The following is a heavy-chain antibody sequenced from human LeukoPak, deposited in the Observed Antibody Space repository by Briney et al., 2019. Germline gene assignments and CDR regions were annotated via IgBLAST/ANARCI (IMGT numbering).Heavy chain of an antibody. D-gene: IGHD2-2*01. CDR2: ISAYNGNT. V-gene: IGHV1-18*01. CDR1: GYTFTSCG. CDR3: ARDIVVVPAAMWRFYYYMDV. J-gene: IGHJ6*03. Sequence: ASVKVSCKASGYTFTSCGISWVRHAPGQGLEWMGWISAYNGNTNYAQKLQGRVTMTTDTSTSTAYMELRSLRSDDTAVYYCARDIVVVPAAMWRFYYYMDVWGKGTTVTVSS.